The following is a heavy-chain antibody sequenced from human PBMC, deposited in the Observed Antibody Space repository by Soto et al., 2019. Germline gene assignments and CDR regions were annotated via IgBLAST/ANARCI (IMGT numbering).Heavy chain of an antibody. Sequence: GGSLRLSCAASGFTFSSYGMHWVRQAPGKGLEWVAVISYDGSSKYYADSVKGRFTISRDNSKNTLYLQMNSLRAEDTAVYYCPIWYGSGDYYMDVWGKGTTVTVSS. J-gene: IGHJ6*03. CDR3: PIWYGSGDYYMDV. CDR1: GFTFSSYG. CDR2: ISYDGSSK. V-gene: IGHV3-30*03. D-gene: IGHD3-10*01.